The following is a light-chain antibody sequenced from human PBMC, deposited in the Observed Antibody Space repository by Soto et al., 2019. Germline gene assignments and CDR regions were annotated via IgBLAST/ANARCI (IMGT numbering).Light chain of an antibody. CDR3: QQRSNWPPIIT. CDR2: DAS. CDR1: QSVTTY. V-gene: IGKV3-11*01. Sequence: EITLTQSPATLSLSPGERASLSCRASQSVTTYLAWYQHKPGQPPRLLIYDASTRATGIPDRFSGSGSGTDFPLPISSLEPEDFGVYYCQQRSNWPPIITFGPGTKVDL. J-gene: IGKJ3*01.